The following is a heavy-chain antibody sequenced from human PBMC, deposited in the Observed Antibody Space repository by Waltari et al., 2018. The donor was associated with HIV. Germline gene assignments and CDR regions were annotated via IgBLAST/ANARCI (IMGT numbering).Heavy chain of an antibody. D-gene: IGHD3-22*01. J-gene: IGHJ4*02. CDR2: ISSSSSYI. Sequence: EVQLVESGGGLVKPGGSLGLSCAASGFTLSCYRMNWVRQAPGKGLEWVSSISSSSSYIYYADSVKGRFTISRDNAKNSLYLQMNSLRAEDTAVYYCARVDYYHSTKSRYFDSWGQGTLVTVSS. V-gene: IGHV3-21*01. CDR3: ARVDYYHSTKSRYFDS. CDR1: GFTLSCYR.